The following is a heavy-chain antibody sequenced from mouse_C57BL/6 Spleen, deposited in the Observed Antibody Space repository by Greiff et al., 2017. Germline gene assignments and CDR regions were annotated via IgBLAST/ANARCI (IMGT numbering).Heavy chain of an antibody. Sequence: QVQLKESGAELASPGASVTLSCKASGYTFTDHIMTWVKKRPGQGLEWIGRIYPVSGETNYNQKFKGKATFSVDRSSSTVYMVLNSLISEVPADDYWGKDDDYDGYAMDYWGQGTSVTVSS. CDR2: IYPVSGET. J-gene: IGHJ4*01. D-gene: IGHD2-4*01. CDR3: GKDDDYDGYAMDY. V-gene: IGHV1-11*01. CDR1: GYTFTDHI.